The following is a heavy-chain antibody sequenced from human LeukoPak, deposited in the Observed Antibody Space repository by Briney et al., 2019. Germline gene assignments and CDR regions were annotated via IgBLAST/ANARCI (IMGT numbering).Heavy chain of an antibody. V-gene: IGHV3-21*01. CDR2: ISSSSSYI. CDR3: ARDPDSSGSLSWFDP. CDR1: GFTFSSYS. D-gene: IGHD3-22*01. Sequence: PGGSLRLSCAASGFTFSSYSMNRVRQAPGKGLEWVSSISSSSSYIYYADSVKGRFTISRDNAKNSLYLQMNSLRAEDTAVYYCARDPDSSGSLSWFDPWGQGTLVTVSS. J-gene: IGHJ5*02.